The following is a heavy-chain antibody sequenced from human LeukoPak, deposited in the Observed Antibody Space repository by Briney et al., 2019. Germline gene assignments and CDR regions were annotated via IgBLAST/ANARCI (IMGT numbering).Heavy chain of an antibody. CDR2: IYTSGST. Sequence: SETLSLTCTVSGGSISSYYWSWIRQPAGKGLEWIGRIYTSGSTNYNPSLKSRVTISVDTSKNQFSLKLSSVTAADTAVYYCARSEGYSSSLSRFDYWGQGTLVTVSS. CDR3: ARSEGYSSSLSRFDY. D-gene: IGHD6-13*01. J-gene: IGHJ4*02. CDR1: GGSISSYY. V-gene: IGHV4-4*07.